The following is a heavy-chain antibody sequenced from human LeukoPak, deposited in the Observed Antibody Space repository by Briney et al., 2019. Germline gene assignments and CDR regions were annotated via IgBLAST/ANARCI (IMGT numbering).Heavy chain of an antibody. D-gene: IGHD3-10*01. V-gene: IGHV1-69*06. CDR2: IIPIFGTA. Sequence: SVKVSCKASGGTFSSYAISWVRQAPGQGLEWMGGIIPIFGTANYAQKFQGRVTITADKSTSTAYMELSSLRSEDTAVYYCARGGSEKRNWFDPWGQGALVTVPS. CDR3: ARGGSEKRNWFDP. CDR1: GGTFSSYA. J-gene: IGHJ5*02.